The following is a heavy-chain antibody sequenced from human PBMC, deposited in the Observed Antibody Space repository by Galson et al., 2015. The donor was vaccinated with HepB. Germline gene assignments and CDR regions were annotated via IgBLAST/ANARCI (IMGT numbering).Heavy chain of an antibody. CDR2: FDPEDGET. V-gene: IGHV1-24*01. J-gene: IGHJ4*02. D-gene: IGHD7-27*01. CDR3: AAPSWDLWGSSRVDY. CDR1: GYTFTELS. Sequence: SVKVSCKVSGYTFTELSIHWVRQAPGKGLEWMGGFDPEDGETIYAQNFQGRVTMTEDTSTDTAYMELSSLRSEDTAVYYCAAPSWDLWGSSRVDYWGQGTLVTVSS.